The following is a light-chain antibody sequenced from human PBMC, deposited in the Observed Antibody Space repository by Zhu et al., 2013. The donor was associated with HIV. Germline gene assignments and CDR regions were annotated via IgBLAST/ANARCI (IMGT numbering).Light chain of an antibody. CDR1: QSVSSGY. J-gene: IGKJ1*01. CDR2: GVS. V-gene: IGKV3-20*01. Sequence: EILLTQSPDTLSLSPGDRATLSCRASQSVSSGYLAWYQQRPGQAPRLLIHGVSNRATGIPDRFSGSGSGTDFTLTITRLEAEDFAVYYCQQYGSSPPTFGHGTKVEFK. CDR3: QQYGSSPPT.